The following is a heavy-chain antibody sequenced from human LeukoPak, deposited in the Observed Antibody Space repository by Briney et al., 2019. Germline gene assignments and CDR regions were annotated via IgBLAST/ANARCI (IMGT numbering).Heavy chain of an antibody. D-gene: IGHD5-12*01. V-gene: IGHV1-8*01. CDR2: MNPNSGAT. CDR1: GYTFTSYD. J-gene: IGHJ6*02. CDR3: ARDLRGYSYYYGMDV. Sequence: ASVKVSCKASGYTFTSYDINWLRQATGQGPEWMGWMNPNSGATGYAQKFQGRVTMTRSTSINTAYMELSSLRSEDTAVYYCARDLRGYSYYYGMDVWGQGTTVTVSS.